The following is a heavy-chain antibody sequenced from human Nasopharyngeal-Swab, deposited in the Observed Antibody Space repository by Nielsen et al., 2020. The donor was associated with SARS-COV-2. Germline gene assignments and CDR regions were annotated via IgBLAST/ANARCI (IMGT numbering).Heavy chain of an antibody. J-gene: IGHJ4*02. CDR2: INSDGSII. V-gene: IGHV3-74*01. CDR3: VCGETTPSDY. D-gene: IGHD2-15*01. Sequence: WIRQPPGKGLVWVSRINSDGSIIDYGDSVKGRFTISRDNARNTLNLQMNSLRAEDTALYYCVCGETTPSDYWGQGTLVTVSS.